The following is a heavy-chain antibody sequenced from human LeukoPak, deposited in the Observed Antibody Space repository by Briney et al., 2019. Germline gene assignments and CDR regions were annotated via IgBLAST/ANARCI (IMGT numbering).Heavy chain of an antibody. CDR3: ARIYAGGSFFDY. J-gene: IGHJ4*02. V-gene: IGHV4-59*08. CDR2: INYSGDT. CDR1: GSSINNYY. D-gene: IGHD3-10*01. Sequence: SETLSLTCTVSGSSINNYYWSWIRQPPGKGLEWNGYINYSGDTNSNPSLESRVTISVDTSRKQFSLRLNSVTAADTAVYFCARIYAGGSFFDYWGQGTLVTVSS.